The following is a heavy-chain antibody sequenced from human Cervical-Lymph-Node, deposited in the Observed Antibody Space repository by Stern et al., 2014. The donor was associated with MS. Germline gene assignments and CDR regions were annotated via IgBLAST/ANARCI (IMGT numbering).Heavy chain of an antibody. V-gene: IGHV3-11*01. J-gene: IGHJ4*02. CDR2: ISSRASTI. CDR3: ARGAYSYD. D-gene: IGHD5-18*01. Sequence: VQLVESGGPLVKPGGSLRLSCAVSGFTFSEYYMSWIRPAPGKGLEWISTISSRASTIYYADSVKGRFTVSRDNAKNLLYLQMNSLRAEDSAVYYCARGAYSYDWGQGTLVTVSS. CDR1: GFTFSEYY.